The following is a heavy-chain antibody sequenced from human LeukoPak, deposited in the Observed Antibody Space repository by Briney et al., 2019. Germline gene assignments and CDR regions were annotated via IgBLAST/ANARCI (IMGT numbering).Heavy chain of an antibody. CDR3: AREDSLVRGVINYYYGMDV. V-gene: IGHV4-39*07. CDR1: RGSISSSSYY. CDR2: IYYSGST. D-gene: IGHD3-10*01. Sequence: SETLSLTCTVSRGSISSSSYYWGWIRQPPGKGLEWIESIYYSGSTYYNPSLKSRVTISVDTSKNQFSLKLSSVTAADTAVYYCAREDSLVRGVINYYYGMDVWGQRTTVTLSS. J-gene: IGHJ6*02.